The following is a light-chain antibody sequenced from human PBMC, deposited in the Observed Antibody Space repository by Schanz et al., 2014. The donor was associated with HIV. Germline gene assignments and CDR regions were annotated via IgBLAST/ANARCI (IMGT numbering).Light chain of an antibody. CDR3: QYFGNSGGT. J-gene: IGKJ4*01. CDR2: GAS. Sequence: EIVMTQSPATLSVSPGESATLSCRASQSVSSNLAWYQQKPGQAPRLLIYGASTRATGIPARFSGSGSGTEFTLTISSLQSEDFAVYYCQYFGNSGGTFGGGTKVEIK. CDR1: QSVSSN. V-gene: IGKV3-15*01.